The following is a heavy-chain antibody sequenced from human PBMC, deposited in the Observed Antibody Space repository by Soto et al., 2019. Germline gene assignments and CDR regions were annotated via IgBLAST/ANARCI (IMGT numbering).Heavy chain of an antibody. CDR2: ISYSGTT. CDR1: GDSIRGDY. CDR3: AGGIAARPLGY. V-gene: IGHV4-59*12. D-gene: IGHD6-6*01. Sequence: PSETLSLTCTASGDSIRGDYWSWIRQPPGKRLEWIAYISYSGTTNYNPSLKSRVTISVDTSKNQFSLKLSSVTAADTAVYYCAGGIAARPLGYWGQGTLVTVSS. J-gene: IGHJ4*02.